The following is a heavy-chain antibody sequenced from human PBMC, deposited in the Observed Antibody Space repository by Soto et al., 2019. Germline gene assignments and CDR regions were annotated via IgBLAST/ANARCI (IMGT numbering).Heavy chain of an antibody. V-gene: IGHV1-46*01. Sequence: ASVKVSCKASGYIFTAYSMHWVRQAPGQGLQWMGIINPGGGRTAYAQKFQGRVTLTRDMSTSTVYMELTSLTYDDTAVYYCARDVSGPGATYVMDVWGQGTTVTVSS. CDR2: INPGGGRT. CDR3: ARDVSGPGATYVMDV. CDR1: GYIFTAYS. J-gene: IGHJ6*02. D-gene: IGHD2-2*01.